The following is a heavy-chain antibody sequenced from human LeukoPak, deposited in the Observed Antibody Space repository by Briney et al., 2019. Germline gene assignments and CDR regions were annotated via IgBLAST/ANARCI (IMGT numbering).Heavy chain of an antibody. CDR1: GFTFSSYA. V-gene: IGHV3-23*01. CDR3: AKEVRGSYGPFYYHYYGMDV. CDR2: ISGSGGST. J-gene: IGHJ6*02. D-gene: IGHD5-18*01. Sequence: GGSLRLSCAASGFTFSSYAMSWVRQAPGKGPEWVSAISGSGGSTYYADSVKGRFTISRDNSKNTLYLQMNSLRAEDTAVYYCAKEVRGSYGPFYYHYYGMDVWGQGTTVTVSS.